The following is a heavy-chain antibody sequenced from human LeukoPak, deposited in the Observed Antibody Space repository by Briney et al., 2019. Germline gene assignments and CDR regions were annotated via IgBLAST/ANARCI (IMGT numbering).Heavy chain of an antibody. J-gene: IGHJ3*02. CDR2: IYPGDSET. V-gene: IGHV5-51*01. CDR3: ARKIGDGYNYDAFDI. D-gene: IGHD5-24*01. CDR1: GYSFTSYW. Sequence: GESQQISCKGSGYSFTSYWIGWVRQMPGKGLEWMGIIYPGDSETRYSPPFQGQVTISADKSISTAYLQWSSLKASDTAMYYCARKIGDGYNYDAFDIWGQGTMVTVSS.